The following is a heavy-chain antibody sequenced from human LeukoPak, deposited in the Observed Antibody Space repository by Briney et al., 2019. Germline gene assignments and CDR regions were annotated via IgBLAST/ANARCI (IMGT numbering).Heavy chain of an antibody. Sequence: PGGSLRLSCAASGFTFSSYSMNWVRQAPGKGLEWVPSISGSSTYIYYADSVKGRFTISRDNAKNSLYLQMNSLRAEDTAVYYCARPYCSGGSCPEDYYYYGMDVWGQGTTVTVSS. CDR3: ARPYCSGGSCPEDYYYYGMDV. J-gene: IGHJ6*02. CDR2: ISGSSTYI. D-gene: IGHD2-15*01. V-gene: IGHV3-21*01. CDR1: GFTFSSYS.